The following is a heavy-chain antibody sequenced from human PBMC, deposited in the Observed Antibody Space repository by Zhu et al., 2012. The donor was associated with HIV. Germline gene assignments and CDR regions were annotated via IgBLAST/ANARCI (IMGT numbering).Heavy chain of an antibody. Sequence: QGQLQKSGPGLVKPSATLSLTCSVSRDSISSFYWSWIRQSPGQRLEWIGYVYNSGSPNYNPSLKSRVTISVDMSKNQFSLNLTSVTAADTAVYYCARSRSAGYWYFDLVGPGTVWSLSPQ. J-gene: IGHJ2*01. CDR1: RDSISSFY. CDR2: VYNSGSP. CDR3: ARSRSAGYWYFDL. V-gene: IGHV4-59*01. D-gene: IGHD1-14*01.